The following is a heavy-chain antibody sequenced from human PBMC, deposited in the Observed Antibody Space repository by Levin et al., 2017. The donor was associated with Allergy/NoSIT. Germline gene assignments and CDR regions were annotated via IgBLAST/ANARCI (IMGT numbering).Heavy chain of an antibody. D-gene: IGHD2-2*01. Sequence: SVKVSCKASGGTFSSYAISWVRQAPGQGLEWMGRIIPILGIANYAQKFQGRVTITADKSTSTAYMELSSLRSEDTAVYYCARVAWYCSSTSCSYYYYYMDVWGKGTTVTVSS. J-gene: IGHJ6*03. CDR2: IIPILGIA. CDR3: ARVAWYCSSTSCSYYYYYMDV. V-gene: IGHV1-69*04. CDR1: GGTFSSYA.